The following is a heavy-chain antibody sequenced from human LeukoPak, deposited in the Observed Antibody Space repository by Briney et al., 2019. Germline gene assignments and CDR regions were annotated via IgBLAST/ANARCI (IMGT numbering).Heavy chain of an antibody. CDR1: GGSISSYY. J-gene: IGHJ5*02. Sequence: PSETLSLTCTVSGGSISSYYWSWIRQPPGKGLEWIGYIYYSGSTNYNPSLKSRVTISVDTSKNQFSLKLSSVTAADTAVYYCARGGGAYCGGDCYPDRFDPWGQGTLVTVSS. D-gene: IGHD2-21*02. CDR2: IYYSGST. CDR3: ARGGGAYCGGDCYPDRFDP. V-gene: IGHV4-59*01.